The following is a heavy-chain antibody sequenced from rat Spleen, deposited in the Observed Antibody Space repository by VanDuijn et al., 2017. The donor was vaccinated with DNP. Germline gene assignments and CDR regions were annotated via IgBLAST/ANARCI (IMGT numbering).Heavy chain of an antibody. J-gene: IGHJ4*01. CDR3: VREDKGVDA. V-gene: IGHV4-2*01. CDR1: GFNFNDYW. Sequence: EVKLVESGGGLVQPGRSLKLSCAASGFNFNDYWMGWVRQAPGKGLEWIAEINKDSRTIKYTPSLKDKFAISRDNAQNTLYLQMSKLGSEDTAIYYCVREDKGVDAWGQRTSVTVSS. CDR2: INKDSRTI. D-gene: IGHD2-2*01.